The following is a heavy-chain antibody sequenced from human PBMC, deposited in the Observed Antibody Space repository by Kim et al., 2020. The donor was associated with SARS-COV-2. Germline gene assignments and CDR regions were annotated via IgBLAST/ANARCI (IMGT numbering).Heavy chain of an antibody. D-gene: IGHD3-16*01. J-gene: IGHJ6*02. V-gene: IGHV1-18*01. Sequence: ASVKVSCQAGGYIFTTQGISWVRQAPGQELEWVGWSSTYNSDMYLAQRFQGRVALTTDPYTNTAYLDLRGLRPDDTAIYFGARERYDANLWDYGMELWGQGTTVKVSS. CDR2: SSTYNSDM. CDR3: ARERYDANLWDYGMEL. CDR1: GYIFTTQG.